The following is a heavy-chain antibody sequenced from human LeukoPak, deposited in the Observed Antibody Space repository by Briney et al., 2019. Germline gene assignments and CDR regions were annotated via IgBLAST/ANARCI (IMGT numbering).Heavy chain of an antibody. V-gene: IGHV3-53*01. CDR2: IGISDNT. J-gene: IGHJ4*02. Sequence: QSGGSLRLSCAASGFTVSNNYMTWVRQAPGRGLEWVSIIGISDNTYYADSVKGRFTISRDSSKNTLYLQMNSLRAEDTALYYCARKTATQNFDSWGQGTLVTVSS. CDR1: GFTVSNNY. CDR3: ARKTATQNFDS. D-gene: IGHD2-21*02.